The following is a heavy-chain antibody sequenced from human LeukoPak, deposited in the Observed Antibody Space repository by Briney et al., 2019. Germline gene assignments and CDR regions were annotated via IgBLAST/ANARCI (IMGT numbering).Heavy chain of an antibody. CDR3: ARPFLGGPYYYYGMDV. CDR2: ISAYSGNT. CDR1: GYTFTNYG. Sequence: ASVKVSCKASGYTFTNYGISWVRQAPGQGLEWMGWISAYSGNTNYAQKLQGRVTMTTDTSTSTAYMELRSLRSDDTAVYYCARPFLGGPYYYYGMDVWGQGTTVTVSS. D-gene: IGHD3-3*01. V-gene: IGHV1-18*01. J-gene: IGHJ6*02.